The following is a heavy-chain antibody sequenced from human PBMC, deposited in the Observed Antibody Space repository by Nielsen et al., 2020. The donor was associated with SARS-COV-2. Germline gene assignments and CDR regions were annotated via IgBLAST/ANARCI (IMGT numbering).Heavy chain of an antibody. J-gene: IGHJ4*02. CDR3: AREGSYSWKIY. Sequence: SETLSLTCTVSGYSISSGYYWGWIRQPPGKGLEWIGSIYHSGSTYYNPSLKSRVTISVDTSKNQFSLKLSSVTAADTAVYYCAREGSYSWKIYWGQGTLVTVSS. V-gene: IGHV4-38-2*02. D-gene: IGHD1-20*01. CDR2: IYHSGST. CDR1: GYSISSGYY.